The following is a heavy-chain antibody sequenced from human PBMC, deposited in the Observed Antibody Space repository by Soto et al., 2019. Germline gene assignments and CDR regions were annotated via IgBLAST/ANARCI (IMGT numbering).Heavy chain of an antibody. CDR2: ISGSGGST. V-gene: IGHV3-23*01. J-gene: IGHJ3*02. CDR1: GFTFSSYA. D-gene: IGHD6-13*01. CDR3: AKIPHSSSWYLDAFDI. Sequence: EVQLLESGGGLVQPGGSLRLSCAASGFTFSSYAMSWVRQAPGKGLEWVSAISGSGGSTYYADSVKGRFTISRDNSKNPLYLQMNSLRAEDTAVYYCAKIPHSSSWYLDAFDIWGQGTMVTVSS.